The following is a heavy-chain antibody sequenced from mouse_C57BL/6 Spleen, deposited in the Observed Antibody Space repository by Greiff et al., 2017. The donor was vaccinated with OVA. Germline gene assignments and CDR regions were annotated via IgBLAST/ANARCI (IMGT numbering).Heavy chain of an antibody. J-gene: IGHJ1*03. CDR3: ARPGNGYWYFDV. Sequence: EVKLMESGGGLVKPGGSLKLSCAASGFTFSDYGMHWVRQAPEKGLEWVAYISSGSSTIYYADTVKGRFTISRDNAKNTLFLQMTSLRSEDTAMYYCARPGNGYWYFDVWGTGTTVTVSS. CDR2: ISSGSSTI. D-gene: IGHD2-1*01. CDR1: GFTFSDYG. V-gene: IGHV5-17*01.